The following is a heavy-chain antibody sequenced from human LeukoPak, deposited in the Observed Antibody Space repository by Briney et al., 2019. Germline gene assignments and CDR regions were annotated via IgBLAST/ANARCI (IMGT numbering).Heavy chain of an antibody. CDR2: INQDESEK. J-gene: IGHJ4*02. Sequence: GGSLRLSCAASGFTFSSYWMSWVRQAPGKGLEWVANINQDESEKYYVDSVKGRFTISRDNAKNSLYLQMNSLGAEDTALYYCARDGFVAAADHWGQGTLVTASS. CDR1: GFTFSSYW. D-gene: IGHD6-13*01. CDR3: ARDGFVAAADH. V-gene: IGHV3-7*01.